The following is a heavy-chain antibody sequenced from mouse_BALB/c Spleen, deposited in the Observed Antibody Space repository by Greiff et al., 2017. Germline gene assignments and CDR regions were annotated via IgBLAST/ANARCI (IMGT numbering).Heavy chain of an antibody. Sequence: QVQLQQSGAELVRPGTSVKVSCKASGYAFTNYLIEWVKQRPGQGLEWIGVINPGSGGTNYNEKFKGKATLTADKSSSTAYMQLSSLTSDDSAVYFCARESYYDYDGSWFAYWGQGTLVTVSA. CDR2: INPGSGGT. CDR1: GYAFTNYL. V-gene: IGHV1-54*01. D-gene: IGHD2-4*01. J-gene: IGHJ3*01. CDR3: ARESYYDYDGSWFAY.